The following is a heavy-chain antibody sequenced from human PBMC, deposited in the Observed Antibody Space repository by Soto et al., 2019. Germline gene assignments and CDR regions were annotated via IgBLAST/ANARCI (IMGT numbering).Heavy chain of an antibody. J-gene: IGHJ4*02. CDR2: ISDSGVST. CDR3: AKGIKWELPIHF. V-gene: IGHV3-23*01. Sequence: GGSLRLSCAASGLTFRNFAMSWVRQAPGKGLEWVSAISDSGVSTYYADSVKGRFTISRDSSKNTLYLQMNSLRADDTAVYYCAKGIKWELPIHFSGQGTLVTVSS. D-gene: IGHD1-26*01. CDR1: GLTFRNFA.